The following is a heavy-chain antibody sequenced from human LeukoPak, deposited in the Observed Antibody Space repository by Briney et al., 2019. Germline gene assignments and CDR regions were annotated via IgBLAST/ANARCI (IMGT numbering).Heavy chain of an antibody. D-gene: IGHD1-26*01. CDR1: GFAFSSYS. CDR2: ISGSSNAI. Sequence: GGSLRLSCAASGFAFSSYSMNWVRQAPGKGLKWVSYISGSSNAIHYADSVRGRFTISRDNAKNSLYLQMNSLRDEDTAVYYCARDSKWAFDHWGQGILVTVSP. V-gene: IGHV3-48*02. CDR3: ARDSKWAFDH. J-gene: IGHJ4*02.